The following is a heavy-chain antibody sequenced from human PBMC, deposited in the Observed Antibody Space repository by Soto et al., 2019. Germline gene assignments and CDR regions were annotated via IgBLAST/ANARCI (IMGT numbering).Heavy chain of an antibody. Sequence: GGSLRLSCAASGVTCSSYGMHWVRQAPGKGLERVAVISYDGSNKYYADSVKGRFTISRDNSKNTLYLQMNSLRAEDTAVYYCAKDERLRYFDWLSDYYYYGMDVWGQGTTVTVSS. D-gene: IGHD3-9*01. CDR3: AKDERLRYFDWLSDYYYYGMDV. J-gene: IGHJ6*02. CDR1: GVTCSSYG. CDR2: ISYDGSNK. V-gene: IGHV3-30*18.